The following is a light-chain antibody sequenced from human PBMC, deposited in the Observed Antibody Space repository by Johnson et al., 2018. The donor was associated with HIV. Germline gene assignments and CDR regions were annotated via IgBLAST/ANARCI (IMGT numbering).Light chain of an antibody. CDR3: GTWDSSLSAYV. V-gene: IGLV1-51*02. CDR2: ENN. J-gene: IGLJ1*01. CDR1: SSNIGNNY. Sequence: QSVLTQPPSVSAAPGQKVTISCSGSSSNIGNNYVSWYQQLPGTAPKLLIYENNKRPSGIPDRFSGSKSGTSATLGITGLQTGAEADYYCGTWDSSLSAYVSVTRTKVTVL.